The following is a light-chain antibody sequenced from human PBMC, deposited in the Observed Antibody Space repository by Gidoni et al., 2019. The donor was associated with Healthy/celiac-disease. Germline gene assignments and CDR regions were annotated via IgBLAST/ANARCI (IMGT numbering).Light chain of an antibody. CDR1: KLGDKY. J-gene: IGLJ2*01. CDR3: QAWDSSTVV. Sequence: SYELTQPPSVSVSPGQTASLTCSGDKLGDKYACWYQQKPGQSPVLVIYQDSKRPSGIPERFSGSNSGNTATLTISGTQAMDEADYYCQAWDSSTVVFGGGTNLTVL. CDR2: QDS. V-gene: IGLV3-1*01.